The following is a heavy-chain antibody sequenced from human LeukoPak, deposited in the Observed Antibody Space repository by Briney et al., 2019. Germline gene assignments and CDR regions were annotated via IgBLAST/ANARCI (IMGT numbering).Heavy chain of an antibody. CDR1: GGSISSSSYS. CDR3: ASDSGSDYSNYFVY. J-gene: IGHJ4*02. V-gene: IGHV4-39*01. Sequence: PSETLSLTCTVSGGSISSSSYSWGWIRQPPGKGLEWIGSIYYSGSTYYNPSLKSRVTISVDTSKNQFSLKLSSVTAADTAVYYCASDSGSDYSNYFVYWGQGTLVTVSS. CDR2: IYYSGST. D-gene: IGHD4-11*01.